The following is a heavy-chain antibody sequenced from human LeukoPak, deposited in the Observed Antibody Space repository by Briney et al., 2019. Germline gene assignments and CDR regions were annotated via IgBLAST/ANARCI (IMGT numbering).Heavy chain of an antibody. D-gene: IGHD4-17*01. Sequence: GGSLRLSCAASGFTFSSYEMNWVRQAPGKGLEWVANIKQDGSEKYYVDSVKGRFTISRDNAKNSLYLQMNSLRAEDTAVYYCARSHDYGDYGTGYFDLWGRGTLVTVSS. CDR1: GFTFSSYE. CDR2: IKQDGSEK. J-gene: IGHJ2*01. V-gene: IGHV3-7*01. CDR3: ARSHDYGDYGTGYFDL.